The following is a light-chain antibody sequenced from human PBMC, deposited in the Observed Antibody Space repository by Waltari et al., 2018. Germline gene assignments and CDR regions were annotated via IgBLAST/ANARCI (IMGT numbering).Light chain of an antibody. J-gene: IGLJ3*02. V-gene: IGLV3-21*02. CDR1: NMGGRS. CDR2: LDS. Sequence: SSVLTQAPSVSVAPGQTATVTCGGDNMGGRSVHWYQQRPGRAPVLVVYLDSDRPSGIPDRFSGSKSGNAATLTISRVEAGDEADYYCHVWDGKTVMFGGGTKLTVL. CDR3: HVWDGKTVM.